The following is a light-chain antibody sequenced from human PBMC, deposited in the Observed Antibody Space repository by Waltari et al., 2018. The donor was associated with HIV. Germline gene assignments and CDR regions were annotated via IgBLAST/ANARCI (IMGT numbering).Light chain of an antibody. CDR2: EVT. Sequence: QSALTQPPSASGSPGQSVAISCTRTSRAIGGSNYVSWYHQPPGKAPKLMIFEVTKRPSGVPDRFSGSKSGNTASLTVSGLQAEDEADYYCASYGGTNDLVFGGGTKLTVL. CDR3: ASYGGTNDLV. CDR1: SRAIGGSNY. J-gene: IGLJ3*02. V-gene: IGLV2-8*01.